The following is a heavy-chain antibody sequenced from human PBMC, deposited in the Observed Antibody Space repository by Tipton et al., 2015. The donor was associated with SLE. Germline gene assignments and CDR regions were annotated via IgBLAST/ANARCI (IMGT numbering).Heavy chain of an antibody. Sequence: TLSLTCTVSNDSVSRGTYYWSWIRQPAGKGLEWVGDIHTSGSTIYNPSLKNRVTISIDTSKNHFSLKLSSVTAADTAVYYCARRLYYEDGFDIWGQGTMVTVSS. CDR1: NDSVSRGTYY. D-gene: IGHD3-22*01. J-gene: IGHJ3*02. CDR2: IHTSGST. CDR3: ARRLYYEDGFDI. V-gene: IGHV4-61*09.